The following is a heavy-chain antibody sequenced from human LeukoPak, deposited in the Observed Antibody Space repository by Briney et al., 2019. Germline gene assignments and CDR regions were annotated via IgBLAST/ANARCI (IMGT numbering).Heavy chain of an antibody. D-gene: IGHD3-10*01. Sequence: GASVEVSCKASGYTFTGYYMHWVRQAPGQGLEWMGWINPNIGGTNYAQKFQGRVTMTRDTSISTAYMELSRLRSDDTAVYYCARGGLSMVRGVGYGMDVWGQGSTVTVCS. CDR3: ARGGLSMVRGVGYGMDV. J-gene: IGHJ6*02. CDR1: GYTFTGYY. V-gene: IGHV1-2*02. CDR2: INPNIGGT.